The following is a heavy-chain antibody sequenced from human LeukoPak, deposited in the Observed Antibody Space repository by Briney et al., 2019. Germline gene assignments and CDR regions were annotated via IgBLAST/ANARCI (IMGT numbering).Heavy chain of an antibody. V-gene: IGHV3-23*01. CDR2: SSGSGGST. Sequence: GGSLRLSCAASGFTFSSYAMSWVRQAPGKGLEWVSGSSGSGGSTSYADSVKGRFTISRDNSKNTLYLQMNSLRAEDTAIYYCANRPYTAILTYFDYWGQGALVTVSS. J-gene: IGHJ4*02. D-gene: IGHD5-18*01. CDR3: ANRPYTAILTYFDY. CDR1: GFTFSSYA.